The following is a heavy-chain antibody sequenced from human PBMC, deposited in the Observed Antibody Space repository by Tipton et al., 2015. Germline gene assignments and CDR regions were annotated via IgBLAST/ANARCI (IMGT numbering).Heavy chain of an antibody. D-gene: IGHD4-11*01. CDR2: IYYSGST. Sequence: GLVKPSETLSLTCTVSGGSISSSSYYWGWIRQPPGKGLEWIGSIYYSGSTYYNPSLKSRVTISVDTSKNQFSLKLSSVTAADTAVYYCARDLMNSNYGLRGMDVWGQGTTVTVSS. V-gene: IGHV4-39*07. CDR1: GGSISSSSYY. CDR3: ARDLMNSNYGLRGMDV. J-gene: IGHJ6*02.